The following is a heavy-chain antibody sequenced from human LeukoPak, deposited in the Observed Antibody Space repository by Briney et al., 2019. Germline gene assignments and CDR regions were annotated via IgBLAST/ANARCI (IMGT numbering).Heavy chain of an antibody. J-gene: IGHJ6*03. Sequence: GGSLRPSCAASGFTFSSYAMHRVRQAPGKGLEWVAVISYDGSNKYYADSVKGRFTISRDNSKNTLYLQMNSLRAEDTAVYYCARDALTSKRGKGYYYYYMDVWGKGTTVTGSS. D-gene: IGHD3-10*01. CDR2: ISYDGSNK. V-gene: IGHV3-30*04. CDR1: GFTFSSYA. CDR3: ARDALTSKRGKGYYYYYMDV.